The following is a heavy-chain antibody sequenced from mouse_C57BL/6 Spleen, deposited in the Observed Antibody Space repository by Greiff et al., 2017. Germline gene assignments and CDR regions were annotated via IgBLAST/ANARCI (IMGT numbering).Heavy chain of an antibody. V-gene: IGHV1-50*01. CDR1: GYTFTSYW. CDR2: IDPSDSYT. J-gene: IGHJ2*01. Sequence: QVQLQQPGAELVKPGASVKLSCKASGYTFTSYWMQWVKQRPGQGLEWIGEIDPSDSYTNYNHKFTGKATLTVDTSSSTAYMQLSSLTSEDSAVYYCARSKDYFDYWGQGTTLTVSS. CDR3: ARSKDYFDY.